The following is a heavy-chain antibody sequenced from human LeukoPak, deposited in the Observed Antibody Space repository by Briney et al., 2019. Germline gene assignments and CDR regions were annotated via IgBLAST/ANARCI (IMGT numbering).Heavy chain of an antibody. CDR3: ARAFWGSYRYNRPPRGTASYYYYYGMDV. CDR2: INHSGST. V-gene: IGHV4-34*01. CDR1: GGSISSGGYY. J-gene: IGHJ6*02. D-gene: IGHD3-16*02. Sequence: PSETLSLTCAVSGGSISSGGYYWSWIRQPPGKGLEWIGEINHSGSTNYNPSLKSRVTISVDTSKNQFSLKLSSVSAADTAVYYCARAFWGSYRYNRPPRGTASYYYYYGMDVWGQGTTVTVSS.